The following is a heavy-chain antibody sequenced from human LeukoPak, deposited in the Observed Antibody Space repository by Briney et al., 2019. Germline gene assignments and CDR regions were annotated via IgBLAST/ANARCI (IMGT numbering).Heavy chain of an antibody. CDR1: GFTFSSYW. J-gene: IGHJ5*02. CDR3: ARSHSGWYGGWFDP. V-gene: IGHV3-74*01. CDR2: INSDGSST. Sequence: GGSLRLSCAASGFTFSSYWMHWVRQAPGKGLVWVSRINSDGSSTSYADSVKGRFTISRDNAKNTLYPQMNSLRAEDTAVYYCARSHSGWYGGWFDPWGQGTLVTVSS. D-gene: IGHD6-19*01.